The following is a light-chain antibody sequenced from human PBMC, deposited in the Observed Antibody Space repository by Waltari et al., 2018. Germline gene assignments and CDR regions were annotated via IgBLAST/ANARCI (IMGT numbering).Light chain of an antibody. CDR3: QXYXNWPPYT. Sequence: IVMTQSPXTLSVSPXXXATLSCRASQSVSSNLAWYQQKPGQAPRLLIFGSSTRATXXPARFSGSXSGTEFTXXXXSLQSEDFAXYYCQXYXNWPPYTXXQGTKLEIK. J-gene: IGKJ2*01. CDR1: QSVSSN. V-gene: IGKV3-15*01. CDR2: GSS.